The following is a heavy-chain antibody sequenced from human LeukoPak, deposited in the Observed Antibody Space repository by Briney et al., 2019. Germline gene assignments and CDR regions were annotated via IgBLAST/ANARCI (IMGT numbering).Heavy chain of an antibody. CDR2: ITPILGIA. V-gene: IGHV1-69*04. CDR1: GGTFSSYA. D-gene: IGHD5-12*01. Sequence: ASVKVSCKASGGTFSSYAISWVRQAPGQGLEWMGRITPILGIANYAQKFQGRVTITADKSTSTAYMELSSLRSEDTAVYYCARAGYSGYVFDYWGQGTLVTVSS. CDR3: ARAGYSGYVFDY. J-gene: IGHJ4*02.